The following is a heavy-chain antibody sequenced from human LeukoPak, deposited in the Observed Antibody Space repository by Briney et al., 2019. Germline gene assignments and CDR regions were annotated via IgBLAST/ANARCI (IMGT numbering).Heavy chain of an antibody. Sequence: SETLSLTCTVSGGSISSSSYYWGWIRQPPGKGLEWIGRIYTSGSTNYNPSLKSRVTISVDTSKNQFSLKLSSVTAADTAVYYCARDPSWDIWGQGTMVTVSS. V-gene: IGHV4-61*02. CDR1: GGSISSSSYY. CDR3: ARDPSWDI. J-gene: IGHJ3*02. CDR2: IYTSGST.